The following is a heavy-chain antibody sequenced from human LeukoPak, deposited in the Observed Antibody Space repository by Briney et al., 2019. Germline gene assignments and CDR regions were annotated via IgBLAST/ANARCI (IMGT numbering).Heavy chain of an antibody. Sequence: GGSLRLSCAASGFTFSSYEMNWVRQAPGKGLEWVSYISSSGSTIYYADSVKGRFTISRDNAKNSLYLQMNSLRPEDTAVYFCVREMSTDFSAGVDAFDIWGQGTMVTVSS. D-gene: IGHD3/OR15-3a*01. V-gene: IGHV3-48*03. CDR3: VREMSTDFSAGVDAFDI. CDR2: ISSSGSTI. CDR1: GFTFSSYE. J-gene: IGHJ3*02.